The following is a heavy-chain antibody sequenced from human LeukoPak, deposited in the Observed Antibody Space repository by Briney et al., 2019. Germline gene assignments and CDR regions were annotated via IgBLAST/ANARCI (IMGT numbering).Heavy chain of an antibody. V-gene: IGHV3-7*05. CDR1: GFTFSSYW. Sequence: AGGSLRLSCAASGFTFSSYWMTWVRQAPGKGLEWVAHINEDGSRTYSVDSVKGRFTISRDNAKNSLYLQMNSLRAEDTAVYYCARPSGYCSGGGGSCFPFDYWGQGTLVTVSS. J-gene: IGHJ4*02. CDR3: ARPSGYCSGGGGSCFPFDY. D-gene: IGHD2-15*01. CDR2: INEDGSRT.